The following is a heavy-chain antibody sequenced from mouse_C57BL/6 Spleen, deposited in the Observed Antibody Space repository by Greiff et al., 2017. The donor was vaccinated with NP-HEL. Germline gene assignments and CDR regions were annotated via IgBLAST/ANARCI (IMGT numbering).Heavy chain of an antibody. V-gene: IGHV1-62-2*01. J-gene: IGHJ3*01. CDR3: ARHEEGFTTVVASQAPFAY. CDR1: GYTFTEYT. Sequence: QVQLQQSGAELVKPGASVKLSCKASGYTFTEYTIHWVKQRSGQGLEWIGWFYPGSGSIKYNEKFKDKATLTADKSSSTVYMERSRLTSEDSAVYFCARHEEGFTTVVASQAPFAYWGQGTLVTVSA. D-gene: IGHD1-1*01. CDR2: FYPGSGSI.